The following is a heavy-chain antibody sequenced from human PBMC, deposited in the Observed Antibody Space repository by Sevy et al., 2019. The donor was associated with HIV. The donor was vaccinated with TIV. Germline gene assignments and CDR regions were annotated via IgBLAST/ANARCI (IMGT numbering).Heavy chain of an antibody. D-gene: IGHD3-22*01. CDR1: GFTFSRYW. CDR3: ARAEQVTMLVVFGGLYFDS. J-gene: IGHJ4*02. V-gene: IGHV3-7*01. Sequence: PGGSLRLSCAASGFTFSRYWMTWVRQAPGKGLEWVANIKQDESEKYYVDSVKGRFTISRDNAKNSLYLQMNSLRADDTAVYYCARAEQVTMLVVFGGLYFDSWGQGTLVTVSS. CDR2: IKQDESEK.